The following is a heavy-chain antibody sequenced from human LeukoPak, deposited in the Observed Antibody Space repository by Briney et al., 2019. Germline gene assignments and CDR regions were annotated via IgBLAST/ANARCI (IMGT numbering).Heavy chain of an antibody. D-gene: IGHD3-22*01. Sequence: GGPLRLSCAASGFTFSSYSMNWVRQAPGKGLEWVSSISSSSSYIYYADSVKGRFTISRDNAKNSLYLQMNSLRAEDTAVYYCARDPYYYDSSGYPYYFDYWGQGTLVTVSS. V-gene: IGHV3-21*01. CDR3: ARDPYYYDSSGYPYYFDY. CDR1: GFTFSSYS. CDR2: ISSSSSYI. J-gene: IGHJ4*02.